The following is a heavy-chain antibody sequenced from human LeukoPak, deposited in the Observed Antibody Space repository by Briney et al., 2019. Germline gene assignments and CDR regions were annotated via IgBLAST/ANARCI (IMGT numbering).Heavy chain of an antibody. CDR3: ARIPVAAAGTWLRDY. V-gene: IGHV3-21*01. Sequence: GGSLRLPCAASGFTFSSYSMNWVRQAPGKGLEWVSSIISSSSYIYYADSVKGRFTISRDNAKNSLYLQMNSLRAEDTAVYYCARIPVAAAGTWLRDYWGQGTLVTVSS. CDR2: IISSSSYI. CDR1: GFTFSSYS. D-gene: IGHD6-13*01. J-gene: IGHJ4*02.